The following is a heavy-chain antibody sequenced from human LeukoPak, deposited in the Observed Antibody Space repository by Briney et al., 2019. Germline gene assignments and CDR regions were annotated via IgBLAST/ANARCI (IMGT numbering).Heavy chain of an antibody. V-gene: IGHV4-59*08. Sequence: SETLSHICTVSGGSISSYYWSWIRQPPGKGLEWIGYIYYSGSTNYNPSLKSRVTISVDTSKNQFSLKLSSVTAADTAVYYCARQWATIGGIYYFDYWGQGTLVTVSS. CDR2: IYYSGST. D-gene: IGHD5-12*01. CDR3: ARQWATIGGIYYFDY. CDR1: GGSISSYY. J-gene: IGHJ4*02.